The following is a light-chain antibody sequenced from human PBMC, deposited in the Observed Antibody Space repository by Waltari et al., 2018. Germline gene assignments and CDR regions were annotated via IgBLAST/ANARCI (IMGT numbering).Light chain of an antibody. J-gene: IGKJ1*01. Sequence: DIQMTQSPSSLSASVGDRVTITCRASQSVRNFLNWYQQEPGKAPKHRIYATSSLQTGVPSRFSGSGSGTDFTLSISSLQPEDFAIYFCQQGYMTPRTFGQGTKVEIK. CDR2: ATS. V-gene: IGKV1-39*01. CDR1: QSVRNF. CDR3: QQGYMTPRT.